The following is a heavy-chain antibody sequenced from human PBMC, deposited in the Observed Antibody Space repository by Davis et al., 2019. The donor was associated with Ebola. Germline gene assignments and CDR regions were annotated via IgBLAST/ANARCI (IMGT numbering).Heavy chain of an antibody. CDR1: GGSFSGYY. Sequence: PSETLSLTCAVYGGSFSGYYWSWIRQPAGKGLEWIGRIYTSGSTNYNPSLKSRVTMSVDTSKNQFSLKLSSVTAADTAVYYCAREGPVYEVNRDAFDIWGQGTMVTVSS. J-gene: IGHJ3*02. D-gene: IGHD1-14*01. CDR3: AREGPVYEVNRDAFDI. V-gene: IGHV4-4*07. CDR2: IYTSGST.